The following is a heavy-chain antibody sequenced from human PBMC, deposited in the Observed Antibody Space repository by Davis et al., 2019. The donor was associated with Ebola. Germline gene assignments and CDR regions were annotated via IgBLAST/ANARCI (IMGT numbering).Heavy chain of an antibody. CDR3: ARDWKSGSDFDY. CDR2: IRSDAWTK. V-gene: IGHV3-30*02. J-gene: IGHJ4*02. D-gene: IGHD1-26*01. Sequence: GESLKLSCAASGFTFSNSPMHWVRQAPGKGLEWVAFIRSDAWTKNYAESVRGRFTISRDNSKNTLYLQMNSLRAEDTAVYFCARDWKSGSDFDYWGQGTLVTVSS. CDR1: GFTFSNSP.